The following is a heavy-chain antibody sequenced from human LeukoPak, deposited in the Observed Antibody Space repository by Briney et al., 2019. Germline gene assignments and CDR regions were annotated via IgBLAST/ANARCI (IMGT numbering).Heavy chain of an antibody. J-gene: IGHJ4*02. CDR1: GGSISSSSHY. CDR3: ARLPQRWLQFDY. D-gene: IGHD5-24*01. CDR2: IYYSGST. Sequence: SETLSLTCTVSGGSISSSSHYWGWIRQPPGKGLEWIVSIYYSGSTYYNPSLKSRVTISVDTSKNQFSLKLSSVTAADTAVYYCARLPQRWLQFDYWGQGTLVTVSS. V-gene: IGHV4-39*07.